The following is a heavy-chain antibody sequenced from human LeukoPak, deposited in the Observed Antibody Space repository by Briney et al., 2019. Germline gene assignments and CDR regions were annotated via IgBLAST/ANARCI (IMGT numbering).Heavy chain of an antibody. CDR1: GGSISSYY. V-gene: IGHV4-59*01. Sequence: TSETLSLTCTVSGGSISSYYWSWIRQPPGKGLEWIGYIYYSGGTNYNPSLKSRVTISVDTSKNQFSLKLSSVTAADTAVYYCARVDDSSGHDAFDIWGQGTMVTVSS. J-gene: IGHJ3*02. CDR3: ARVDDSSGHDAFDI. D-gene: IGHD3-22*01. CDR2: IYYSGGT.